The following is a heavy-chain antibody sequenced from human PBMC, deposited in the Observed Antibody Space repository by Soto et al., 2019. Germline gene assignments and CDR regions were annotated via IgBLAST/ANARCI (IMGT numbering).Heavy chain of an antibody. CDR1: GFTFSRHW. V-gene: IGHV3-74*01. Sequence: PGGSLRLSCAASGFTFSRHWINWVRQAPGKGLEWVSRIDAGGGTTWYADSVKGRFTPSRDNAKSTLSLQMNSLRAEDTVVYYCVRGVAGMSYFDFWGQGILVTVSS. D-gene: IGHD6-19*01. CDR3: VRGVAGMSYFDF. CDR2: IDAGGGTT. J-gene: IGHJ4*02.